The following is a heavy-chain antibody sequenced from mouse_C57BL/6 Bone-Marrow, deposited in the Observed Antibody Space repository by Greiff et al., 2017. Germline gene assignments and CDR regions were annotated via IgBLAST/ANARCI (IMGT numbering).Heavy chain of an antibody. Sequence: QVQLQQPGAEFVKPGASVKLSCKASGFTFTSYGMHWVKQRPGRGLEWIGWISPNSGGTKYTEKFKGKATLSVDKPTSTAYMQLSSLTSEDSAVYYCARTDDAPFADWGQGTLVTVSA. CDR3: ARTDDAPFAD. CDR1: GFTFTSYG. J-gene: IGHJ3*01. V-gene: IGHV1-72*01. CDR2: ISPNSGGT. D-gene: IGHD2-3*01.